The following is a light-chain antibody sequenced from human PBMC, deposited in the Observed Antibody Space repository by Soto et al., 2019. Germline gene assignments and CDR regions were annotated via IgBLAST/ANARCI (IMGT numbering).Light chain of an antibody. CDR3: CSYVGRVV. J-gene: IGLJ7*01. CDR2: DVN. V-gene: IGLV2-11*01. Sequence: QSALTQPRSVSGSPGQSVTISCTGTSSDVGDYDYVSWYQQHPGKAPKLMIYDVNKRPSGVPNRFSGSKSGNTASLTISGLQAEDEADYYCCSYVGRVVFGGGTQLTVL. CDR1: SSDVGDYDY.